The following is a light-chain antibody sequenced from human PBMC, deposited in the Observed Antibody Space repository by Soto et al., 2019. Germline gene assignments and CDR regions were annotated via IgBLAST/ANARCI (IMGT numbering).Light chain of an antibody. Sequence: EIVLTQSPGTLSLSPGERATLSCRASQSVTNNYLAWYQQKPGQAPKLLIYGASSRATGIPDRFSGSGSGTYFTLIISRLEPEDFAVYYCQQYGSSPPRTFGQGTKVEIK. CDR2: GAS. V-gene: IGKV3-20*01. J-gene: IGKJ1*01. CDR3: QQYGSSPPRT. CDR1: QSVTNNY.